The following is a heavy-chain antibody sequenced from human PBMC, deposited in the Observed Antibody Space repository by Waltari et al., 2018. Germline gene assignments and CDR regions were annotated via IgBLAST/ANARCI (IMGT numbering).Heavy chain of an antibody. J-gene: IGHJ4*02. CDR3: ARDPYEFYFGSGSYFDC. CDR2: INPPNGDT. Sequence: RQAPGQGLEWMGWINPPNGDTKVAQDFQDRVAMTRDTSISTAFLELSSLRFDDTAIFFCARDPYEFYFGSGSYFDCWGQGTMVTVTS. V-gene: IGHV1-2*02. D-gene: IGHD3-10*01.